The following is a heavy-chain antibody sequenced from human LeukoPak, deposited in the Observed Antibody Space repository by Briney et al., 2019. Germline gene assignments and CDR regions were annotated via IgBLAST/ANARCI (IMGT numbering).Heavy chain of an antibody. CDR3: ARGLTYYDFWSGYLKVYYFDY. Sequence: PSETLSLTCTVSGGSISSYYWSWIRQPPGKGLEWIGYIYYSGSTNYNPSLKSRVTISVDTSKNQFSLKLSSVTAADTAVYYCARGLTYYDFWSGYLKVYYFDYWGQGTLVTVSS. CDR1: GGSISSYY. V-gene: IGHV4-59*01. J-gene: IGHJ4*02. D-gene: IGHD3-3*01. CDR2: IYYSGST.